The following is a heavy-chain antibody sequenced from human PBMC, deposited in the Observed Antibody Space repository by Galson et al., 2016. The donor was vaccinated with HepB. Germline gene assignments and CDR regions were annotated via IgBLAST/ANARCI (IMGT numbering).Heavy chain of an antibody. CDR3: ARAPSMNWNAWFDP. Sequence: SLRLSCAASGFTFNNYWMHWVRQAAGKGLLWVSRINRDGSDTSYADSVKGRFTISRDNAKNTLYLQMNSLRVEDSAVYYCARAPSMNWNAWFDPWCQGTLVTVSS. V-gene: IGHV3-74*01. CDR1: GFTFNNYW. D-gene: IGHD1-1*01. CDR2: INRDGSDT. J-gene: IGHJ5*02.